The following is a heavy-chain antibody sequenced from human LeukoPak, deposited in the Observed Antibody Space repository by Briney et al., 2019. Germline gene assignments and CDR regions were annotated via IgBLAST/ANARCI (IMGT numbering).Heavy chain of an antibody. CDR1: GGSISSSSYY. CDR3: AAGSYDFVTGYPKVIDY. D-gene: IGHD3-9*01. J-gene: IGHJ4*02. V-gene: IGHV3-11*01. Sequence: PSETLSLTCTVSGGSISSSSYYWGWIRQPPGKGLEWISFISTTSVISYYTDSVRGRFTVSRDNAKNSLYLQMDSLSAADTAVYYCAAGSYDFVTGYPKVIDYWGQGTLVTVSS. CDR2: ISTTSVIS.